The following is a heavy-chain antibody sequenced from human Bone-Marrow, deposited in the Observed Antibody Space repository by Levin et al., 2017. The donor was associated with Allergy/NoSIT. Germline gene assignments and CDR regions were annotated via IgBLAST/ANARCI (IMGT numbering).Heavy chain of an antibody. Sequence: GESLKISCKGSGYSFTNYWIGWVRQMPGKGLEWMGIIYPGDSDTRYRPSFQGHVTISADKSISTAYLQWSSLQASDTAIYYCARHIDGSCSPANCHTVAFDIWGQGTMVTVSS. J-gene: IGHJ3*02. CDR1: GYSFTNYW. CDR3: ARHIDGSCSPANCHTVAFDI. D-gene: IGHD1-26*01. CDR2: IYPGDSDT. V-gene: IGHV5-51*01.